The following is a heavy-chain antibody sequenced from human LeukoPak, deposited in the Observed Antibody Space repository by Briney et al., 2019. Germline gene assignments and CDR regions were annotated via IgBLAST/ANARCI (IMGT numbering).Heavy chain of an antibody. CDR2: IYSSGST. Sequence: PSETLSLTCTVSGGSISSYYWSWIRQPAGKGLEWIGRIYSSGSTNYNPYLKSRVTMSVDTSKNQFSLKLSSVTAADTAVYYCARSRVGYCTGGVCPWYFDLWGRGTLVTVSS. CDR3: ARSRVGYCTGGVCPWYFDL. V-gene: IGHV4-4*07. D-gene: IGHD2-8*02. J-gene: IGHJ2*01. CDR1: GGSISSYY.